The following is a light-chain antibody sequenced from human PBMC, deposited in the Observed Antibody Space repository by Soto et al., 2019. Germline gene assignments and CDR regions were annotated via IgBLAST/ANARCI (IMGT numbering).Light chain of an antibody. CDR1: SSDVGGYNY. V-gene: IGLV2-14*01. J-gene: IGLJ1*01. CDR3: SSYTSSSLYV. Sequence: QSVLTQPASVSGSPGQSITISCTGTSSDVGGYNYVSWYQQHPGKVPKLMIYDVSNRPSGVFNRFSCSKSGNTASLTISGLQAEEEADYYCSSYTSSSLYVFGTGTKLTVL. CDR2: DVS.